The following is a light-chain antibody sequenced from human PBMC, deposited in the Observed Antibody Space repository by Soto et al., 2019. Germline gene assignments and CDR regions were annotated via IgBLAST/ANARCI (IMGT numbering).Light chain of an antibody. CDR3: CSYAGSVV. CDR2: EGS. CDR1: SSDVGSYNL. V-gene: IGLV2-23*01. Sequence: QSALTQPASVSGSPGPSITISCTGTSSDVGSYNLVSWYQQHPGKAPKLMIYEGSKRPSGVSNRFSGSKSGNTASLTISGLQAEDEADYYCCSYAGSVVFGGGTKLNVL. J-gene: IGLJ2*01.